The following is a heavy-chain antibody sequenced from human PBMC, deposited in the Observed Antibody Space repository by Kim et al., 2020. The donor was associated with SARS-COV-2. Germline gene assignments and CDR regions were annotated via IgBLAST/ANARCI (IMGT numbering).Heavy chain of an antibody. D-gene: IGHD2-15*01. Sequence: SETLSLTCAVYGGSFSGYYWSWIRQPPGKGLEWIGEINHSGSTNYNPSLKSRVTISVDTSKNQFSLKLSSVTAADTAVYYCARVGGYCSGGSCYSPYYYGMDVGGQGTTVTVSS. J-gene: IGHJ6*02. V-gene: IGHV4-34*01. CDR1: GGSFSGYY. CDR3: ARVGGYCSGGSCYSPYYYGMDV. CDR2: INHSGST.